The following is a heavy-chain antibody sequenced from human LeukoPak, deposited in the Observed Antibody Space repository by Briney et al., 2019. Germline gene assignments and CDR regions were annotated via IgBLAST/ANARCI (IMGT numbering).Heavy chain of an antibody. D-gene: IGHD3-10*01. CDR1: GYIFTSYW. J-gene: IGHJ5*02. CDR2: IFPGDSDT. V-gene: IGHV5-51*01. CDR3: ARQGLWFGEANWFDP. Sequence: GAALKISCKGSGYIFTSYWIGWVRQLPGKGLEWMGIIFPGDSDTRYSPSSQGRVTISADKSISTAYLQWSSLKASDTAMYYCARQGLWFGEANWFDPWGQGTLVTVSS.